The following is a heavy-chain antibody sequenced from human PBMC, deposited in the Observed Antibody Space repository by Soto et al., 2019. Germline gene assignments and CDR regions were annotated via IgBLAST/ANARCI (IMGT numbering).Heavy chain of an antibody. J-gene: IGHJ4*02. CDR3: AKHWSVRYSSGWYLDY. CDR2: IIPIFGTA. D-gene: IGHD6-19*01. V-gene: IGHV1-69*12. Sequence: QVQLVQSGAEVKKPGSSVKVSCKASGGTFSSYAISWVRQAPGQGLEWMGGIIPIFGTANYAQKFQGRLTIYADESTSSAYMELSSLRSEDTAVYYCAKHWSVRYSSGWYLDYWGQGTLVTVSS. CDR1: GGTFSSYA.